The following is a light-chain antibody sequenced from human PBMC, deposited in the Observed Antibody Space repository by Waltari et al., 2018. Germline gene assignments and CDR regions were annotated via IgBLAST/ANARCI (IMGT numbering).Light chain of an antibody. J-gene: IGKJ2*01. CDR2: WAS. CDR3: QQHYSTPTT. Sequence: DIVMTQSPDSLAVSLGEWATINCQSSQSVLYSYYNKNYLAWYQQKPGQPSKLIIYWASTPESGVPDRFSGSGSGTDFPLTISSLQAEDVAVYYCQQHYSTPTTFGQGTKLEIK. V-gene: IGKV4-1*01. CDR1: QSVLYSYYNKNY.